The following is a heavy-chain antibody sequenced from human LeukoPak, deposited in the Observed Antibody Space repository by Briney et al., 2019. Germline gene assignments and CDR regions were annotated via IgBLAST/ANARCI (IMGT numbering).Heavy chain of an antibody. V-gene: IGHV3-23*01. Sequence: GGSLRLSCAASGFTFSNYSMNWVRQAPRKGLEWVSVISGSGGSTYYADSVKGRFTISRDNSKNTLFLQMNSLRVEDTAVYYCARETLHGFDNWGQGTLVTVSS. J-gene: IGHJ5*02. CDR3: ARETLHGFDN. D-gene: IGHD4-11*01. CDR1: GFTFSNYS. CDR2: ISGSGGST.